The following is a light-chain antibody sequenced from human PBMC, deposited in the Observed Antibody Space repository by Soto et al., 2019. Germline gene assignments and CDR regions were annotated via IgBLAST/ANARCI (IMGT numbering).Light chain of an antibody. CDR3: QQYGSSPRT. J-gene: IGKJ1*01. CDR2: GAS. Sequence: EIVLTQSPGTLSLSPGERATLSCRASQSVSNNYLAWYQQKPGQAPRLLIYGASNRATGIPDRFGGSGSGTDFTLTISRLEPEDFAVYYCQQYGSSPRTFGQGTKVDIK. CDR1: QSVSNNY. V-gene: IGKV3-20*01.